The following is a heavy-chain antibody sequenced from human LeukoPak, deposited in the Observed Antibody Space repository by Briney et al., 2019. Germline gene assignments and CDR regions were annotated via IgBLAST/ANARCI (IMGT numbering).Heavy chain of an antibody. CDR1: GYSISSGYY. V-gene: IGHV4-38-2*02. CDR2: IYHSGST. CDR3: ASPGGYCSGGSCYFDY. D-gene: IGHD2-15*01. J-gene: IGHJ4*02. Sequence: SSETLSLTCTVSGYSISSGYYWGWIRQPPGKGLEWIGSIYHSGSTYYNPSLKSRVTISVDTSKNQFSLKLSSVTAADTAVYYCASPGGYCSGGSCYFDYWGQGTLVTVSS.